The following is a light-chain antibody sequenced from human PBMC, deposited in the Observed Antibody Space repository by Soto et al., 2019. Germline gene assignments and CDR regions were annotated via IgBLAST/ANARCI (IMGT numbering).Light chain of an antibody. V-gene: IGLV2-8*01. Sequence: QSALIQPPSVSGSPGQSVTISCTGTSSDVGSYDYVSWYQQHPGTVPKPMIYNVNTQPSGVPDRFSGSKSGNTASLTVSGLQTEDEADYYCNSYAGSNNFVFGTGIKVTVL. J-gene: IGLJ1*01. CDR3: NSYAGSNNFV. CDR1: SSDVGSYDY. CDR2: NVN.